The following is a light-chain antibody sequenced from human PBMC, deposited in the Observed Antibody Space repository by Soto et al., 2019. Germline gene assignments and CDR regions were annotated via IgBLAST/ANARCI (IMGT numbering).Light chain of an antibody. CDR1: QGISSA. CDR2: DAS. Sequence: AIQLTQSPSSLSASVGDRVTITCRASQGISSALAWYQQKPGKAPKLLIYDASSLESGVPSRFSGSGSGTDFTLTISSLHPDDFATYYCQQYNSYSPTFGQGTKVDIK. CDR3: QQYNSYSPT. J-gene: IGKJ1*01. V-gene: IGKV1-13*02.